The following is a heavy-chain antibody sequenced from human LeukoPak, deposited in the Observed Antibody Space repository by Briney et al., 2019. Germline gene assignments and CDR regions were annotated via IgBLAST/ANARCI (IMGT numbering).Heavy chain of an antibody. D-gene: IGHD3-10*01. CDR3: ARLAYYYGSGSQHFDY. CDR2: INHSGST. J-gene: IGHJ4*02. CDR1: GGSFSGYY. V-gene: IGHV4-34*01. Sequence: PSETLSLTCAVYGGSFSGYYWSWIRQPPGKGLEWIGEINHSGSTNYNPSLKSRVTISVDTSKNQFSLKLSSVTAADTAVYYCARLAYYYGSGSQHFDYWGQGTLVTV.